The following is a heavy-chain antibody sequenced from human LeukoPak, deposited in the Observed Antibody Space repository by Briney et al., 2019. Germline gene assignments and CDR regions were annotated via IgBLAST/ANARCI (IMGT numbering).Heavy chain of an antibody. J-gene: IGHJ4*02. V-gene: IGHV4-38-2*02. D-gene: IGHD6-13*01. CDR2: IYQSGTT. CDR3: ARRAAAGNFDY. CDR1: DYSISSGYY. Sequence: SETLSLTCTVSDYSISSGYYWGWIRQPPGKGLEWIGSIYQSGTTHYNPSLKSRITISVDTSKNRFSLKLSSVTAADTAVYYCARRAAAGNFDYWGQGTLVTVSS.